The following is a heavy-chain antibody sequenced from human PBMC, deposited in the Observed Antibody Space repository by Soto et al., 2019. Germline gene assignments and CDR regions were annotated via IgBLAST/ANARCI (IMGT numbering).Heavy chain of an antibody. D-gene: IGHD5-18*01. Sequence: SETLSLTCIVSGGSISSYYWSWIRQPPGKGLEWIGYIFYSGSTNYNPSLKSRVTMSVDTSKNQFSLKLSSVTAADTAVYYCARDNGYNYGYYRWFDPWGQGTLVTVS. CDR3: ARDNGYNYGYYRWFDP. CDR2: IFYSGST. V-gene: IGHV4-59*01. J-gene: IGHJ5*02. CDR1: GGSISSYY.